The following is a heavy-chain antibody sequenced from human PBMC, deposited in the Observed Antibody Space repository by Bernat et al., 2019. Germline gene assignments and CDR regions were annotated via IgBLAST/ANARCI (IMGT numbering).Heavy chain of an antibody. CDR2: IWHDGSNE. CDR1: KFTFSSYG. J-gene: IGHJ6*02. CDR3: ARVSLYGAPASAMDV. V-gene: IGHV3-33*01. Sequence: QVQLVESGGGVVQTERSQRLSCEASKFTFSSYGMHWVRQAPGKGLEWVAVIWHDGSNENYVDSVKGRFTISRDNSKNTLYLQMNNLRAEDTAVYYCARVSLYGAPASAMDVWGQGTTVTVSS. D-gene: IGHD4-17*01.